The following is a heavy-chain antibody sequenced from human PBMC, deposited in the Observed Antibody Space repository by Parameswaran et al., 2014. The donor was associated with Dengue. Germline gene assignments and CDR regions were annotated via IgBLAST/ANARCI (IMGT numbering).Heavy chain of an antibody. J-gene: IGHJ6*01. CDR2: VIPILGIA. CDR3: ARSLLILWFGELRGDYGMDV. V-gene: IGHV1-69*10. D-gene: IGHD3-10*01. Sequence: SWVRTGPLDKGLEWMEGVIPILGIANYAQKFQGRVTITADKSTSTAYMELSSLRSEDTAVYYCARSLLILWFGELRGDYGMDVWGPRDHGHRLL.